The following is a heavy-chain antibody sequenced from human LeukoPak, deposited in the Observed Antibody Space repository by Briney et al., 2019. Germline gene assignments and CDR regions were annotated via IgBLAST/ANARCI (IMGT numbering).Heavy chain of an antibody. CDR2: ITSSGSTDYT. D-gene: IGHD6-19*01. V-gene: IGHV3-23*05. Sequence: GGSLRLSCVASGFTFSSFAMSWVRQAPGKGLEWVSAITSSGSTDYTYYADSVKGRFTISRDNSKNTLYLEMNSLRAEDTAVYYCAKPPHGSGWYTDNRFDPWGQGTRVTVSS. CDR3: AKPPHGSGWYTDNRFDP. J-gene: IGHJ5*02. CDR1: GFTFSSFA.